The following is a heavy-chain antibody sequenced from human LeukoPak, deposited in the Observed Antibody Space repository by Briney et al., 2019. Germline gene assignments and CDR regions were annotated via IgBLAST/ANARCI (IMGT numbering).Heavy chain of an antibody. V-gene: IGHV5-51*01. CDR2: IYPGDSDT. Sequence: GESLKISCSGSGYSFFTYWIAWVRQMPGKGLEWMGIIYPGDSDTRYSPSFQGQVTISADKSISTAYLQWSSLKSSDTAMYYWARYPRYGDLTLHYWGQGTLVTVSS. D-gene: IGHD4-17*01. CDR1: GYSFFTYW. J-gene: IGHJ4*02. CDR3: ARYPRYGDLTLHY.